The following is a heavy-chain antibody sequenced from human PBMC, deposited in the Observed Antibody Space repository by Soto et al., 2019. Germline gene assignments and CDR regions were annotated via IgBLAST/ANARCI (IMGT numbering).Heavy chain of an antibody. J-gene: IGHJ4*02. CDR3: AKEYGRLDY. CDR2: ISSSSGYT. Sequence: VGSLRLSCAASGFTFSDYYMSWIRQAPGKGLEWVSYISSSSGYTNYADSVKGRFTISRDNDKNSLYLQMNSLRAEDTAVYYCAKEYGRLDYWGQGTLVTVSS. D-gene: IGHD4-17*01. CDR1: GFTFSDYY. V-gene: IGHV3-11*06.